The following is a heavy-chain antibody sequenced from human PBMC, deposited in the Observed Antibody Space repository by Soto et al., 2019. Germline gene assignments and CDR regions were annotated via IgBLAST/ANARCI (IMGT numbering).Heavy chain of an antibody. Sequence: EEPRRRTYATSGWTSNSYNKSWVRQAPGKGLEWVSAISGSGGSTYYADSVKGRFTISRDNSKNALYLQMYSLRAEDTAVYYCAKTHVLRFLEWLNTFDYWGQGTLVTVSS. CDR1: GWTSNSYN. J-gene: IGHJ4*02. V-gene: IGHV3-23*01. D-gene: IGHD3-3*01. CDR2: ISGSGGST. CDR3: AKTHVLRFLEWLNTFDY.